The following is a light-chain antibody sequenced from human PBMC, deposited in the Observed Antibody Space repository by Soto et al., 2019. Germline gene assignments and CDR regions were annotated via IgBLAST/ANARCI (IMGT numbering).Light chain of an antibody. V-gene: IGLV2-14*03. CDR1: SREVGGYNT. CDR3: RSFTCSMTNV. J-gene: IGLJ1*01. Sequence: QSALTQSASVTGSPRDSITISCTGTSREVGGYNTVSCYQHHPGKAPKLILYHVGDRPLGVSSRFSGSKSGNTASLTISWLQAAEEADYFCRSFTCSMTNVFGSGTKYTVL. CDR2: HVG.